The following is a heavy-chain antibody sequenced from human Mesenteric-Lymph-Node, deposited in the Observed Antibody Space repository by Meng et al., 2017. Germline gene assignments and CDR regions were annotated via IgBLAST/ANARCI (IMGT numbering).Heavy chain of an antibody. Sequence: HVQLQQSGPGTVKPQQPLSLTWAISGDSVSTNSAAWNWIRQSPSGGLEWLGRTYYKSKWYNDYAESVKSRITINPDTSKNQFSLQLNSVTPEDTAVYYCARDPAAFDFWGQGILVTVSS. CDR3: ARDPAAFDF. CDR2: TYYKSKWYN. J-gene: IGHJ4*02. V-gene: IGHV6-1*01. D-gene: IGHD6-25*01. CDR1: GDSVSTNSAA.